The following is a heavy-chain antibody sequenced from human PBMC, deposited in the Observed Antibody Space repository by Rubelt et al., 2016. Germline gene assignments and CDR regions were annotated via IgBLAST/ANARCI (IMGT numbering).Heavy chain of an antibody. Sequence: ETLSLTCTVSGGSISGYYWSWIRQPPGKGLEWIGEINHSGSTNYNPSLKSRVTISVDTSKNQFSLKLSSVTAADTAVYYCARHSPDDIQPYYGMDVWGQGTTVTVSS. CDR1: GGSISGYY. CDR3: ARHSPDDIQPYYGMDV. V-gene: IGHV4-34*01. D-gene: IGHD3-9*01. J-gene: IGHJ6*02. CDR2: INHSGST.